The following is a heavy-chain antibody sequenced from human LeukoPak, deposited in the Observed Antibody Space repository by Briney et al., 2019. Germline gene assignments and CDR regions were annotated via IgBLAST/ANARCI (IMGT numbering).Heavy chain of an antibody. V-gene: IGHV1-18*01. CDR1: GYTFSNYG. CDR2: ISAYSGDT. CDR3: ARGPSCSGTSCYGPYYYYYGMDV. Sequence: GASVKVSCKASGYTFSNYGISWVRQPPGQGLEWLGWISAYSGDTNYEHNIQGSVIMTTDTSTSTAYMELRGLRSDDTAVYYCARGPSCSGTSCYGPYYYYYGMDVWGQGTTVTVSS. J-gene: IGHJ6*02. D-gene: IGHD2-2*01.